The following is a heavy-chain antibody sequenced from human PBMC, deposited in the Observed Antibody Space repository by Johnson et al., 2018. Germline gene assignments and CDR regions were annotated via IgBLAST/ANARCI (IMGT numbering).Heavy chain of an antibody. CDR1: GFTFNDYG. D-gene: IGHD1-26*01. CDR3: TRAVYRGSFYGMDV. CDR2: IWNDGNKK. V-gene: IGHV3-33*01. Sequence: QVQLVESGGGVVQPGTSLRLSCAASGFTFNDYGMHWVRQAPGKGLEWVALIWNDGNKKYYVDSVKGRFTISRDNSKNTLYLQMDSLRVEDPAVYFCTRAVYRGSFYGMDVWGQGTTVTVSS. J-gene: IGHJ6*02.